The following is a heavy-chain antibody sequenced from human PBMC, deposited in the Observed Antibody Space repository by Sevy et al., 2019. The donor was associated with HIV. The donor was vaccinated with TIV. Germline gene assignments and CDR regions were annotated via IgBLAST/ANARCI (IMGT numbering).Heavy chain of an antibody. CDR2: MNPNRGNT. D-gene: IGHD5-18*01. CDR3: AGGGGYSSIGGSYYGMGV. CDR1: GYTFTSYD. J-gene: IGHJ6*02. Sequence: ASVKVSCKASGYTFTSYDINWVRQATGQGLEWMGWMNPNRGNTGYAKKFQGRVTMTRNTSISTADMELSSLRSEETAVYYCAGGGGYSSIGGSYYGMGVWGQGTTVTVSS. V-gene: IGHV1-8*01.